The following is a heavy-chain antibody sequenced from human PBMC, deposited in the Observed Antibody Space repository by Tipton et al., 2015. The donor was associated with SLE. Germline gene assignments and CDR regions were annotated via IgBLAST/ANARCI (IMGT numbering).Heavy chain of an antibody. V-gene: IGHV3-23*01. J-gene: IGHJ4*02. CDR2: IVGSDGTT. D-gene: IGHD1-14*01. Sequence: GSLRLSCAASGFTFSKYTMTWVRQAPGKGLEWVSSIVGSDGTTHYADSVKGRFTISRDNSKNTLYLQINSLRVEDTAVYYCAMSSATLTHYFDYWGQGTLVTVSS. CDR1: GFTFSKYT. CDR3: AMSSATLTHYFDY.